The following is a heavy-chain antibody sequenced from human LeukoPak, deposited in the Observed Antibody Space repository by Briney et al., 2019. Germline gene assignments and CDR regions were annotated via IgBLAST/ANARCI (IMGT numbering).Heavy chain of an antibody. CDR1: GFTFSNYS. CDR2: ISSSSSYI. V-gene: IGHV3-21*01. Sequence: GGSLRLSCVASGFTFSNYSINWVRQAPGKGLEWISFISSSSSYIYYADSVKGRFTISRDNAKSSLYLQMNSLRAEDTAVYYCAPGIAAHWGQGTLVTVSS. J-gene: IGHJ4*02. D-gene: IGHD6-25*01. CDR3: APGIAAH.